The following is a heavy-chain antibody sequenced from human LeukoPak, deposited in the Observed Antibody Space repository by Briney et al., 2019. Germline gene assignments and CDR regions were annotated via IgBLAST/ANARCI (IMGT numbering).Heavy chain of an antibody. V-gene: IGHV4-34*01. D-gene: IGHD3-9*01. CDR2: INHSGST. CDR1: GGSFSGYY. Sequence: PSETLSLTCAVYGGSFSGYYWSWIRQPPGKGLEWIGEINHSGSTNYNLSLKSRVTISVDTSKNQFSLKLSSVTAADTAVYYCARDGLSGYSYYFDYWGQGTLVTVSS. CDR3: ARDGLSGYSYYFDY. J-gene: IGHJ4*02.